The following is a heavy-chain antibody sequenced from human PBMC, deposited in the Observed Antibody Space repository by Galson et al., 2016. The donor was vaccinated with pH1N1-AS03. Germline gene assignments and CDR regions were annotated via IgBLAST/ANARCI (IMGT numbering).Heavy chain of an antibody. CDR1: GYSISSGFH. CDR2: ISHSGNT. D-gene: IGHD1-26*01. CDR3: ARFSGSYQFDY. Sequence: ETLSLTCAVSGYSISSGFHWAWVRQPPSKGLEWIGTISHSGNTYYNPTLKSRVTMSVDTSKNQFSLKLSSVTAADAAVYYCARFSGSYQFDYWGQGTLVTVSS. J-gene: IGHJ4*02. V-gene: IGHV4-38-2*01.